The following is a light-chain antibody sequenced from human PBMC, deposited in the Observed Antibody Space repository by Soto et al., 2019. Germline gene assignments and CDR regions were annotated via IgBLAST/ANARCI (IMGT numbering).Light chain of an antibody. Sequence: SVLTQPHSASGTPGQSGTITCSESSSNIGTSSVHWFQQLPGTAPKLLISTTNQRPSGVPERFSGSKSGTSASLAISGLQSEDEADYYDAAWDDSLNGHVFGPGTKVTVL. J-gene: IGLJ1*01. V-gene: IGLV1-44*01. CDR3: AAWDDSLNGHV. CDR2: TTN. CDR1: SSNIGTSS.